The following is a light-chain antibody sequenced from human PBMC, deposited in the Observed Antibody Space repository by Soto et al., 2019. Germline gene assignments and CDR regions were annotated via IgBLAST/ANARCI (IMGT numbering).Light chain of an antibody. CDR2: DVS. CDR1: SSDVGGYNY. CDR3: CSYAGSYTFV. Sequence: QSDLTQPRSVSGSPGQSVTISCTGTSSDVGGYNYVSWYQQHPGKAPKLMIYDVSKRPSGVTDRFSGSKSGNTASLTISGLQAEDEADYYCCSYAGSYTFVFGTGTKLTVL. V-gene: IGLV2-11*01. J-gene: IGLJ1*01.